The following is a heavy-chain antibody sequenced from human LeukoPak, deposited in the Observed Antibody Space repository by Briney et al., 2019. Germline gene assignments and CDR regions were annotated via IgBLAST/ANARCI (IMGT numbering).Heavy chain of an antibody. CDR1: GYTFTSYA. CDR3: ARAQRDYVSGSYRSNPAGFDY. D-gene: IGHD3-16*02. CDR2: INAGNGNT. Sequence: ASVKVSCKASGYTFTSYAMHWVRQAPGQRLEWMGWINAGNGNTKYSQEFQGRVTITRDTSASTAYMELSSLRSEDMDVYYCARAQRDYVSGSYRSNPAGFDYWGQGTLVTVSS. V-gene: IGHV1-3*03. J-gene: IGHJ4*02.